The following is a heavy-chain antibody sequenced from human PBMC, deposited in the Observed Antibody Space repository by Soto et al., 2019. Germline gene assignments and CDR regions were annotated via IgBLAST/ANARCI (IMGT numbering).Heavy chain of an antibody. CDR3: ARDLDYFDSRLYTHYFDY. J-gene: IGHJ4*02. CDR2: IFHSGTS. D-gene: IGHD3-22*01. V-gene: IGHV4-31*03. CDR1: GGSIISADSY. Sequence: QVQLQESGPRLVKPSQTLSLTCTVSGGSIISADSYWSWVRQHPGKGLEWIGYIFHSGTSHYNPSLKSRLIMSVVTSKNQFSLRLSSVTVADTAVYYCARDLDYFDSRLYTHYFDYWGQGALVTVSS.